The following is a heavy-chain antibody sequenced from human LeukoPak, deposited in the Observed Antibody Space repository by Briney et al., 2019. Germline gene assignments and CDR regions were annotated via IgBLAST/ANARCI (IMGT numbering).Heavy chain of an antibody. CDR3: ARRGIAVAGNDY. CDR2: INWNGGST. CDR1: GFTFDDYG. D-gene: IGHD6-19*01. Sequence: GGSLRLSGAASGFTFDDYGMSWVRQAPGKGLEWVSGINWNGGSTGYADSVKGRFTISRDNAKNSLYLQMNSLRAEDTALYYCARRGIAVAGNDYWGQGTLVTVSS. V-gene: IGHV3-20*04. J-gene: IGHJ4*02.